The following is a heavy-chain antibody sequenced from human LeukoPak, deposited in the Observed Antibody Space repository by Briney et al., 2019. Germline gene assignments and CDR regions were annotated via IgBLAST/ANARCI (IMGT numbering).Heavy chain of an antibody. CDR2: ISYDGSNK. CDR3: AKDLSVENQGY. D-gene: IGHD1-1*01. J-gene: IGHJ4*02. CDR1: GFTFSSYG. Sequence: GGSLRLSCAASGFTFSSYGMHWVRQAPGKGLEWVAVISYDGSNKYYADPVKGRFTISRDNSKNTLYLQMNSLRAEDTAVYYCAKDLSVENQGYWGQGTLVTVSS. V-gene: IGHV3-30*18.